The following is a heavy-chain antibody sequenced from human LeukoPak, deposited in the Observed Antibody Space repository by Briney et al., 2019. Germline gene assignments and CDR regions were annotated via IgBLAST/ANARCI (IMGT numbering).Heavy chain of an antibody. V-gene: IGHV3-23*01. J-gene: IGHJ3*02. CDR2: ISGGGGST. CDR1: GFTFNNYA. Sequence: GGSLRLSCAASGFTFNNYAMSWVRQAPGKGLEWVSAISGGGGSTYYADSVKGRFTISRDNSKNTLSLQMNSLRGEDTAVYYCAKDVEDYYDSTDDAFDIWGQGTMVTVSS. CDR3: AKDVEDYYDSTDDAFDI. D-gene: IGHD3-22*01.